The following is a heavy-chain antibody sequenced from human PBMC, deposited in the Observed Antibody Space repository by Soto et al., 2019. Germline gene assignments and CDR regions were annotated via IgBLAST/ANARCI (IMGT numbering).Heavy chain of an antibody. CDR2: ISSSSSYT. J-gene: IGHJ4*02. Sequence: GGSLRLSCAASGFTFRSYAMSWVRQAPGKGLEWVSYISSSSSYTNYADSVKGRFTISRDNAKNSLYLQMNSLRAEDTAVYYCARDVGATRPDYWGQGTLVTVSS. V-gene: IGHV3-11*05. CDR3: ARDVGATRPDY. D-gene: IGHD1-26*01. CDR1: GFTFRSYA.